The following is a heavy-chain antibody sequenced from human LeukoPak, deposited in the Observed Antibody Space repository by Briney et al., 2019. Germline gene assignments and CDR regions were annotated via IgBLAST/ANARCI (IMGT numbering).Heavy chain of an antibody. D-gene: IGHD6-19*01. J-gene: IGHJ5*01. CDR2: INANSGTT. CDR1: GFTFKDFY. CDR3: AKPVSGGLAVTADWFHP. V-gene: IGHV3-23*01. Sequence: GGSLRLSCAASGFTFKDFYMSWVRQAPGKGLEWVSTINANSGTTSYAASVRGRFTISRDNSKNTLYLQVNTLRADDTATYYCAKPVSGGLAVTADWFHPWGQGTLVVVSS.